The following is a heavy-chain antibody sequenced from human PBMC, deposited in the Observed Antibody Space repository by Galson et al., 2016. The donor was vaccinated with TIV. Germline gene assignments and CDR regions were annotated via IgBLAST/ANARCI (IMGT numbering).Heavy chain of an antibody. D-gene: IGHD2-21*02. J-gene: IGHJ4*02. CDR2: INPRTGGT. Sequence: SVKVSCKASGYTFTDYYIHWVRQAPGQGLDWMGWINPRTGGTDYAQKFQGRVSMTRDTSIRTAYLELSRLKSDDTAIYYCARTVPCGGDCYFFDSWGQGTQVTVSS. CDR3: ARTVPCGGDCYFFDS. V-gene: IGHV1-2*02. CDR1: GYTFTDYY.